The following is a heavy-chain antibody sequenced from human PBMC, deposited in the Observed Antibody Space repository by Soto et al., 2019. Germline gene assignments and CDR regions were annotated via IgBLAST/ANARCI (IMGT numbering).Heavy chain of an antibody. Sequence: QVQLVQSGAEVKKPGSSVKVSCKASGGTFSSYAISWVQQAPGQGLEWMGGIIPIFGTANYAQKFQGRVTITADESTSSAYMELSSLRSEDTAVYYCARAPHDYGDYEHGMDVWRQGTTITVSS. CDR1: GGTFSSYA. J-gene: IGHJ6*02. CDR3: ARAPHDYGDYEHGMDV. V-gene: IGHV1-69*01. D-gene: IGHD4-17*01. CDR2: IIPIFGTA.